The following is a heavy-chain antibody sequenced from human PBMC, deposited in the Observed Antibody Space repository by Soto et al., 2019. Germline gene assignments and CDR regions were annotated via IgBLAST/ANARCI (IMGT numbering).Heavy chain of an antibody. J-gene: IGHJ6*02. V-gene: IGHV1-2*02. CDR3: ARDPHSYGLVDYYYYGMDV. Sequence: GASVKVSCKASGYTFSGYYIHWLRQAPGQGLEWMGWINPNSGGTNYAQKFQGRVTVTRDTPTSTAYMELSRLTSDDTAVYYCARDPHSYGLVDYYYYGMDVWGQGTTVTVSS. D-gene: IGHD5-18*01. CDR2: INPNSGGT. CDR1: GYTFSGYY.